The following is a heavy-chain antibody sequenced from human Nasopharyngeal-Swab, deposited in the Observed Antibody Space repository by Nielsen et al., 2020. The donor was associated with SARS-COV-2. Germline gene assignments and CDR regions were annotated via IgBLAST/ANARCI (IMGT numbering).Heavy chain of an antibody. CDR3: AKIGGSGWYVDAFDI. D-gene: IGHD6-19*01. CDR2: ISWNSGSI. J-gene: IGHJ3*02. Sequence: SLKISCAASGFTFDDYAMHWVRQAPGKGLEWVSGISWNSGSIGYADSVKGRFTISRDNAKNSLYLQMNSLRAEDTALYYCAKIGGSGWYVDAFDIWGQGTMVTVPS. CDR1: GFTFDDYA. V-gene: IGHV3-9*01.